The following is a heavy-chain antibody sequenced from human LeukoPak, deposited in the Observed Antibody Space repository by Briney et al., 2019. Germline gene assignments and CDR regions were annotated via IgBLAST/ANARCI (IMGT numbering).Heavy chain of an antibody. CDR2: IYHSGST. Sequence: SETLSLTCAVSGYSISSGYYWGWIRQPPGKGLEWIGSIYHSGSTYYNPSLKSRVTISVDTSKNQFSLKLSSVTAADTAVYYCAAGISYNWNDGIFDYWGQGTLVTVSS. V-gene: IGHV4-38-2*01. J-gene: IGHJ4*02. D-gene: IGHD1-20*01. CDR3: AAGISYNWNDGIFDY. CDR1: GYSISSGYY.